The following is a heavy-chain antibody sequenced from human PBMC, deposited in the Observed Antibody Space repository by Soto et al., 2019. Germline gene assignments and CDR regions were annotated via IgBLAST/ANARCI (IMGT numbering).Heavy chain of an antibody. J-gene: IGHJ6*02. CDR2: INHSGST. Sequence: SETLSLTCAVYCGSFIGYYWSWIRQPPGKGLEWIGEINHSGSTNYNPSLKSRVTISVDTSKNQFSLKLSSVTAADTAVYYCARGEQQLVRRYYYYYYGMDVWGQGTTVTVSS. D-gene: IGHD6-13*01. CDR1: CGSFIGYY. CDR3: ARGEQQLVRRYYYYYYGMDV. V-gene: IGHV4-34*01.